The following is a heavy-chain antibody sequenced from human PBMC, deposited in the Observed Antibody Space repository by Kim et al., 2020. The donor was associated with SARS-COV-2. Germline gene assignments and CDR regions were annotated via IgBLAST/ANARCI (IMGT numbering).Heavy chain of an antibody. CDR2: INWSSGSV. V-gene: IGHV3-9*01. J-gene: IGHJ5*02. D-gene: IGHD3-10*01. CDR3: VKDIRGGLGKCFDP. CDR1: GFTFGDYA. Sequence: GGSLRLSCAASGFTFGDYAMHWVRQTPGKGLEWVSGINWSSGSVGYADSVKGRFTISRDNAKNSLYLQMNSLRVEDTALYYCVKDIRGGLGKCFDPWGQGTPVTVSS.